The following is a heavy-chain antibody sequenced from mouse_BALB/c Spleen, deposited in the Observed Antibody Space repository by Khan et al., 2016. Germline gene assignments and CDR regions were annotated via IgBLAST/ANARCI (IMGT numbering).Heavy chain of an antibody. J-gene: IGHJ4*01. D-gene: IGHD1-1*01. V-gene: IGHV3-8*02. Sequence: EVQLQESGPSLVKPSQTLSLTCSVTGDSITSGYWNWIRKFPGNKLEYMGYISYSGSTYYNPSLKRRISITRDTSKNQSYLQLNSVTTEDSATFYWSRGKCYGISFLYYAMDYWGQGTSVTVSS. CDR2: ISYSGST. CDR1: GDSITSGY. CDR3: SRGKCYGISFLYYAMDY.